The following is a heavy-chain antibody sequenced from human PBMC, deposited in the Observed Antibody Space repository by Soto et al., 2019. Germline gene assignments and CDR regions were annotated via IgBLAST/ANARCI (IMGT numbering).Heavy chain of an antibody. CDR1: GYTFTAYY. CDR2: INPNTSDT. J-gene: IGHJ5*02. CDR3: ARDIGTTNWYDNWFDP. Sequence: QVQLVQSGAEVKKPGASVKVSCKTSGYTFTAYYMHWVRQAPGQGLEWMGWINPNTSDTIYAQKFQGRVTMTRDPSIGTAYMELTRLTSDDTAVYFSARDIGTTNWYDNWFDPWGQGTLVTVS. V-gene: IGHV1-2*02. D-gene: IGHD1-1*01.